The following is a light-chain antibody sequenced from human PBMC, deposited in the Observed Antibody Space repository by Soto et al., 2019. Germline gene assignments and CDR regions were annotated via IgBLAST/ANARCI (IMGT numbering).Light chain of an antibody. Sequence: IQLTQSPSSLSASVGDRVTITCRASQDIAIYLAWYQQKPGEAPKLLIYAASTLYGGVPSRFSGSGSGTDFALTITSLQAEDFATYYCQQYNSFPWTVGQGTKVDIK. CDR2: AAS. CDR3: QQYNSFPWT. V-gene: IGKV1-9*01. J-gene: IGKJ1*01. CDR1: QDIAIY.